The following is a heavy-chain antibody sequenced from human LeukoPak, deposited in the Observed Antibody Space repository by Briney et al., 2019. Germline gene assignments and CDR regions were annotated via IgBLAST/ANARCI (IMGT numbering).Heavy chain of an antibody. CDR2: IYYSGST. V-gene: IGHV4-31*03. CDR3: RISSSPDGPIYHYGMDV. J-gene: IGHJ6*02. CDR1: GGSISSGGYY. D-gene: IGHD6-6*01. Sequence: TSETLSLTCTVSGGSISSGGYYWSWIRQHPGKGLEWIAYIYYSGSTYYNPSLKSRVTISVDTSKNQFSLKLSSVTAADTAVYYCRISSSPDGPIYHYGMDVWGQGTTVTVSS.